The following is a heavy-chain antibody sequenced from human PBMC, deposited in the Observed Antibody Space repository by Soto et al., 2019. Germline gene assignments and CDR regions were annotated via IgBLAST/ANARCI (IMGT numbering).Heavy chain of an antibody. J-gene: IGHJ5*02. V-gene: IGHV1-8*01. CDR2: MNPNSGNT. Sequence: ASVKVSCKASGYTFTSYDINWVRQATGQGLEWMGWMNPNSGNTGYAQKFQGRVTMTRNTSISTAYMELSSLRSEDTAVYYCARGGTKVVVAATGAVSWFDPWGQGTLVTVSS. D-gene: IGHD2-15*01. CDR3: ARGGTKVVVAATGAVSWFDP. CDR1: GYTFTSYD.